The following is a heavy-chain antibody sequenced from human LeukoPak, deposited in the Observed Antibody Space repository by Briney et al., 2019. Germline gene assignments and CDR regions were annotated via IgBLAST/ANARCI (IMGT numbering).Heavy chain of an antibody. CDR2: ISSSSSYI. J-gene: IGHJ3*02. CDR1: GFTFSSYS. V-gene: IGHV3-21*01. CDR3: ARAYWFGELAPDAFDI. Sequence: GGSLRLSCAASGFTFSSYSMNWVRQAPGKGLEWVSSISSSSSYIYYADPVKGRFTISRDNAKNSLYLQMNSLRAEDTAVYYCARAYWFGELAPDAFDIWGQGTMVTVSS. D-gene: IGHD3-10*01.